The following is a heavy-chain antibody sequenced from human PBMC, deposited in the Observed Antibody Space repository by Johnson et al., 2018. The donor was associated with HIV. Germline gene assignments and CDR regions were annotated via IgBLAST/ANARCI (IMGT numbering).Heavy chain of an antibody. Sequence: VQLVESGGGLIQPGGSLRLSCAASGFTVSSNYMSWVRQAPGKGLEWVSVIYSGGSTYYADSVKGRFTISRDNSKNTLYLQMNSLRAEDTAVYYCARLPPYYYDSSGYYHDAVDIWGQGTMVTVSS. CDR3: ARLPPYYYDSSGYYHDAVDI. D-gene: IGHD3-22*01. J-gene: IGHJ3*02. CDR2: IYSGGST. CDR1: GFTVSSNY. V-gene: IGHV3-53*01.